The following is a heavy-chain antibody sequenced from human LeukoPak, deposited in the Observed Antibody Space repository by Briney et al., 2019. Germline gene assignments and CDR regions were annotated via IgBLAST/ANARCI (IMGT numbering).Heavy chain of an antibody. J-gene: IGHJ4*02. CDR2: IYSAGGT. Sequence: GGSLRLSCAPSGFNVSSTYMTWVRHAPGEGLEWVSVIYSAGGTSYADSVKGRFNVSRDTSKNIIFLQMSSLRVEDTAVYYCARDRAFDNWGQGTLVTVSS. CDR1: GFNVSSTY. V-gene: IGHV3-66*01. D-gene: IGHD5-24*01. CDR3: ARDRAFDN.